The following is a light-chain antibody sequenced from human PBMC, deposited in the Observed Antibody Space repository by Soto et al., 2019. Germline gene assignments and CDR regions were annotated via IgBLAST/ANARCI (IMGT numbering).Light chain of an antibody. CDR1: SSDVGGYNY. CDR3: SSYTSSSTRV. J-gene: IGLJ1*01. CDR2: EVS. V-gene: IGLV2-14*01. Sequence: QPVLTQPASVSGSPGQSITISRTGTSSDVGGYNYVPWHQQHPGKAAKLVIYEVSNRPSGVSDRFSGSKSGDTASLTISGLQAEDEADYYCSSYTSSSTRVFGTGTKVTVL.